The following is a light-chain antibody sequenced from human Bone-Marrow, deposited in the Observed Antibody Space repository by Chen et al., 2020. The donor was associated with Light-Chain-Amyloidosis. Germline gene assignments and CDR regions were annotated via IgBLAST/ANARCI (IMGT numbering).Light chain of an antibody. CDR2: GSS. J-gene: IGKJ4*01. CDR1: QTISSNY. Sequence: EIVLTQSPGTLSLSPGEGANLSCRASQTISSNYLTWYQQKFGQAPRLLNYGSSSRATGIPDRFTGSGSGADFTLTINRLEPEDFAMYYCQQYGTSPLTFGGETKVEIK. V-gene: IGKV3-20*01. CDR3: QQYGTSPLT.